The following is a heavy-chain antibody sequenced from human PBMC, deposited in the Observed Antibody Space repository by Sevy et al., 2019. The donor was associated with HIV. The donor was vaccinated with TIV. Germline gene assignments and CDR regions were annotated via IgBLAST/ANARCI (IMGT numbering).Heavy chain of an antibody. Sequence: GGSLRLSCAASGFTFSGYTMNWVRQTPGKGLEWVSSVSSDGSTISYADSVKGRFTISRDNAKNSLYLQMNSLRDEDTAVYYCARDLGVDYGSQIWGQGTLVTVSS. J-gene: IGHJ4*02. V-gene: IGHV3-48*02. D-gene: IGHD3-10*01. CDR3: ARDLGVDYGSQI. CDR2: VSSDGSTI. CDR1: GFTFSGYT.